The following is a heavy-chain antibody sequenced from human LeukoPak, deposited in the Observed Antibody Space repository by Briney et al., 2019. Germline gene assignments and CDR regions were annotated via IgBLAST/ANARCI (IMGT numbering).Heavy chain of an antibody. CDR1: DGSISSYY. J-gene: IGHJ4*02. V-gene: IGHV4-4*07. Sequence: PSEPLSLTCTISDGSISSYYWSWIRQPAGKGLEWIGRIDTSGGINYNPSLKSRVTMSVDTSKDQFSLKLSSVTAADTAVYYCARIRYTSIWYPDDYWGQGTLVTVSS. CDR2: IDTSGGI. CDR3: ARIRYTSIWYPDDY. D-gene: IGHD6-13*01.